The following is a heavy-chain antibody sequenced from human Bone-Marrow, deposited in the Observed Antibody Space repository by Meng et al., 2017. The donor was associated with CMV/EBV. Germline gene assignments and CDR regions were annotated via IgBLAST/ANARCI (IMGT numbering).Heavy chain of an antibody. J-gene: IGHJ4*02. Sequence: LSLTCAVDCGSFSGYYWSWIRQPPGRGLEWLGGINRSGSPNYNPSLKSRVTISVDTSKNQFSLKLSSVTATDTAVYYCASGDPLARWGQGTLVTVSS. CDR3: ASGDPLAR. CDR2: INRSGSP. CDR1: CGSFSGYY. V-gene: IGHV4-34*01.